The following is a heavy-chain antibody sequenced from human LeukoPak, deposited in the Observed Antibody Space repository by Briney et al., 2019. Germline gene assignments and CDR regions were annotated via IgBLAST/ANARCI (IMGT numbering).Heavy chain of an antibody. CDR2: INHSGST. V-gene: IGHV4-34*01. CDR3: ARSGPVDCSGGSCYEGY. Sequence: PSETLSLTCAVYGGSFSGYYWSWIRQPPGKGLEWIGEINHSGSTNYNPSLKGRVTISVDTSKNQFSLKRSSVTAADPAVYYCARSGPVDCSGGSCYEGYLGPGTLFTGSS. CDR1: GGSFSGYY. D-gene: IGHD2-15*01. J-gene: IGHJ4*02.